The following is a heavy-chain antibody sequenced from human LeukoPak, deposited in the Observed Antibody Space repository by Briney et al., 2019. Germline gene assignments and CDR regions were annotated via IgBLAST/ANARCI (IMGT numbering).Heavy chain of an antibody. CDR2: IWYDGSDI. CDR3: ARGSAALYYFDF. Sequence: GGSLRLSYAASGFTFSSYGMHWVRQAPGKGLEWVALIWYDGSDIYYADSVKGRFIISRDNSKNTLYLQMNTLRAEDTAVYYCARGSAALYYFDFWGQGTLVTVSS. CDR1: GFTFSSYG. D-gene: IGHD2-2*01. J-gene: IGHJ4*02. V-gene: IGHV3-33*01.